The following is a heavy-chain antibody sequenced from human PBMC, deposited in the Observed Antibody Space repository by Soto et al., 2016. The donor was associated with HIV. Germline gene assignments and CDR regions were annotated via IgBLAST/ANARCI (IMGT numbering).Heavy chain of an antibody. J-gene: IGHJ4*02. CDR1: GFTFSDYY. V-gene: IGHV3-11*05. CDR3: VRDRGVAAVSY. Sequence: VQLVESGGTLVKPGWSLRLSCAASGFTFSDYYMSWIRQAPGKGLEWVSYISATSTYTNYAESVKGRFTISRDNARNSLYLRMKNLRAEDTAVYYCVRDRGVAAVSYWGQGTLVSVSS. CDR2: ISATSTYT. D-gene: IGHD2-8*01.